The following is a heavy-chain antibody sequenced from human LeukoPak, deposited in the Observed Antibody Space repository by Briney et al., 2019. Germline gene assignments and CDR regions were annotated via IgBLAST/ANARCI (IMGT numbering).Heavy chain of an antibody. V-gene: IGHV5-51*01. CDR2: IYPGDSDT. J-gene: IGHJ3*02. Sequence: GESLKISFKGFGYRFTTYWIGWVRQMPGKGLEWMGIIYPGDSDTKYSPSFRGQVTISADKSISTAYQQWSSLKASDTAMYYCARSCTSTNCYLTDAFDIWGQGTMVTVSS. CDR3: ARSCTSTNCYLTDAFDI. CDR1: GYRFTTYW. D-gene: IGHD2-2*01.